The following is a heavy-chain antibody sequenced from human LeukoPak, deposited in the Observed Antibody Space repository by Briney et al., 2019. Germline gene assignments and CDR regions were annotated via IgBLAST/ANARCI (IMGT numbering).Heavy chain of an antibody. J-gene: IGHJ4*02. D-gene: IGHD6-13*01. CDR1: GFTFSNYW. CDR2: IKQDGSEK. V-gene: IGHV3-7*01. CDR3: ARDSAGNDY. Sequence: PGGSLRLSCTASGFTFSNYWMTWVRQAPGKGLEWVASIKQDGSEKYYVDSVKGRFTISRDNAKNSLYLQMNSLRAEDTAMYYCARDSAGNDYWGQGTLVTVSS.